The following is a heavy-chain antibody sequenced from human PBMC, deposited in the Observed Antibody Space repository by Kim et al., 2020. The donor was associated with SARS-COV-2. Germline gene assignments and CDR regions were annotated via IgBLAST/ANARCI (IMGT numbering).Heavy chain of an antibody. D-gene: IGHD3-22*01. Sequence: GGSLRLSCAASGFTFDDYAMHWVRQAPGKGLEWVSGISWNSGSIGYADSVKGRFTISRDNAKNSLYLQMNSLRAEDTALYYCAKGRLSDYYDSSGYRLGDAFDIWGQGTMVTVSS. CDR3: AKGRLSDYYDSSGYRLGDAFDI. V-gene: IGHV3-9*01. J-gene: IGHJ3*02. CDR1: GFTFDDYA. CDR2: ISWNSGSI.